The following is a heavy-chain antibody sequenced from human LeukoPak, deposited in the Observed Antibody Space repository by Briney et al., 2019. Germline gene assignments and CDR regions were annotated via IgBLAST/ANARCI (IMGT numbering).Heavy chain of an antibody. CDR2: IYSSGST. V-gene: IGHV4-4*07. CDR1: GGSISSYY. Sequence: KPSETLSLTCTVSGGSISSYYWSWIRQSAGKGLEWIGRIYSSGSTNYNPSLKSRVTMSIDTSKNQFSLNLSSVTAVDTAMYYCAKGGSSWYNWFDPWGQGTLVTVSS. J-gene: IGHJ5*02. D-gene: IGHD6-13*01. CDR3: AKGGSSWYNWFDP.